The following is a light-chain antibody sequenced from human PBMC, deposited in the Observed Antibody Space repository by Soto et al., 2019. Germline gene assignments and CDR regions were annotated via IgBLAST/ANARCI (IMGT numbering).Light chain of an antibody. CDR1: QSVSSE. Sequence: EIVLTQFPATLSLSPGERATLSCRASQSVSSEFAWYQQKPGQAPRLLIYDASNRATGIPARFSGTGSGTDFTLTISSLEPADFSLYYCQHRHNFGPGTKVDIK. J-gene: IGKJ3*01. CDR3: QHRHN. V-gene: IGKV3-11*01. CDR2: DAS.